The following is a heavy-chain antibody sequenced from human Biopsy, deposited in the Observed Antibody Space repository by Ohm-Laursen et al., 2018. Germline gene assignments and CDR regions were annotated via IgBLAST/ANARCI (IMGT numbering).Heavy chain of an antibody. CDR1: GGSVSCGGFY. J-gene: IGHJ2*01. Sequence: SQTLSLTCTVSGGSVSCGGFYWRCPRQHPGKGLDWYGYIYYSGTTYYNPSLKSLVTISVDTSKNQFSLKRNSVTAADAAVYYFARRPYGGTRYWYFDLWGRGTLVTVSS. D-gene: IGHD4-23*01. V-gene: IGHV4-31*01. CDR3: ARRPYGGTRYWYFDL. CDR2: IYYSGTT.